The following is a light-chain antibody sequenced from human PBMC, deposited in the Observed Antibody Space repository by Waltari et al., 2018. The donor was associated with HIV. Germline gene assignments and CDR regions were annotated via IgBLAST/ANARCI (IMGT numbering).Light chain of an antibody. CDR3: SSYTSSSTIYV. Sequence: QSALTQPASVSGSPGQSITISCTGTSSHVGGYHYVSWYQQHPGKAPKLIIYDVSNLPSGISYRFSGSKSGNTASLSISGLQAEDEADYYCSSYTSSSTIYVFGTGTKVTVL. CDR2: DVS. J-gene: IGLJ1*01. CDR1: SSHVGGYHY. V-gene: IGLV2-14*03.